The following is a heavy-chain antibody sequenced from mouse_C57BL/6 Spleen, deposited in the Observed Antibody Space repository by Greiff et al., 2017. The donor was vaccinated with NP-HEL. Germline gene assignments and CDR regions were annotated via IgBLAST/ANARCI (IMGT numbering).Heavy chain of an antibody. CDR3: ARSTRVYYFDY. V-gene: IGHV1-69*01. Sequence: VQLQQSGAELVMPGASVKLSCKASGYTFTSYWMHWVKQRPGQGLEWIGEIDPSDSYTNYNQKFKGKSTLTVDKSSSTPYMQLSSLTSEDSAVYYCARSTRVYYFDYWGQGATLTVSS. CDR2: IDPSDSYT. CDR1: GYTFTSYW. J-gene: IGHJ2*01.